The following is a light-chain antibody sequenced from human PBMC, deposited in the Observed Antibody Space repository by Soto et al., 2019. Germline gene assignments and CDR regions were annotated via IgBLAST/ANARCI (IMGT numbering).Light chain of an antibody. CDR3: QQYGDSRSIT. J-gene: IGKJ5*01. CDR1: QSVNNNY. Sequence: IVLTQSPGTLSLSPWDRATLSCRASQSVNNNYLAWYQQKPGQAPRLLIYSASNRATGIPDRFSGSGSGTDFTLTISRLGPEDFALYYCQQYGDSRSITFGQGTRLEIK. CDR2: SAS. V-gene: IGKV3-20*01.